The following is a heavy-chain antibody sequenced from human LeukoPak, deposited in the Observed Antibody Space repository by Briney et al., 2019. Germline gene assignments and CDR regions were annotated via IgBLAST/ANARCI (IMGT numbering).Heavy chain of an antibody. V-gene: IGHV1-2*02. Sequence: ASVKVSCKASGYTFSGCHIHWVRQAPGQGLEWMGWINPNSGGTNFAPKFHGRVSMTRDTSINTAYMELTSMRSDDTAVYYCARERSSGWYPDYWGQGTLVTVSS. CDR1: GYTFSGCH. J-gene: IGHJ4*02. CDR2: INPNSGGT. D-gene: IGHD6-19*01. CDR3: ARERSSGWYPDY.